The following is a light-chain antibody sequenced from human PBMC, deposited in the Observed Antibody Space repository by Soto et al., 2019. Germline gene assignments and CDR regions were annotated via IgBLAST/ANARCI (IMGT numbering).Light chain of an antibody. CDR1: QGVSRK. J-gene: IGKJ4*01. V-gene: IGKV3-15*01. CDR3: QQYHTLPIT. CDR2: GAS. Sequence: DIVMTQAPATLSVAPGERVTFSCRASQGVSRKLAWYQHKPGQAPRLLISGASTGATGIPARFSGSGSGTEFTLTISSLQSEDCAIYYCQQYHTLPITVDGGTKVDIK.